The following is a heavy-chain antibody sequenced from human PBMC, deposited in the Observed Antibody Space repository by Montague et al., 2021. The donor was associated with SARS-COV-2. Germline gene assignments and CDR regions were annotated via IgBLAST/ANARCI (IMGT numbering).Heavy chain of an antibody. J-gene: IGHJ5*02. CDR2: XDWDDDK. D-gene: IGHD6-13*01. V-gene: IGHV2-70*11. CDR3: ARLAAPGTKDWFDP. CDR1: GFSLITAGVS. Sequence: PELVKPTQTLTLTCTLSGFSLITAGVSVAWIRQSPGKPLEWLARXDWDDDKYYTTSLQTRLTISKDTSKDQVVLTMTNMDPADTAMYYCARLAAPGTKDWFDPWGQGVLVTVSS.